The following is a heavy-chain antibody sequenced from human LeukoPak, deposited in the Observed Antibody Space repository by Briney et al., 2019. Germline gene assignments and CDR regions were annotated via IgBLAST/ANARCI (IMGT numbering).Heavy chain of an antibody. D-gene: IGHD2-2*01. J-gene: IGHJ3*02. CDR2: VSGSGSRT. Sequence: GGSLRLSCAASGLPFSNDAMNWVRQAPAKGLEWVASVSGSGSRTYYADSVKGRFTFSRDNSKNTLYLQMNSLRAEDTAVYYCAKGTVPAAKHPEAFDIWGQGTMVTVSS. CDR1: GLPFSNDA. V-gene: IGHV3-23*01. CDR3: AKGTVPAAKHPEAFDI.